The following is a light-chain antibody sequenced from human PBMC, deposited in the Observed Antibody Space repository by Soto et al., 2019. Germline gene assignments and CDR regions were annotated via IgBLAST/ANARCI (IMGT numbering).Light chain of an antibody. J-gene: IGKJ1*01. Sequence: DIQMTQSPSTLSASVGDRVVITCRASQSITTWLAWYQQKPAKAPEILISDASTLASGVPSRFSGSGSGTEFTLTISSLQPDDFATYYCLQYNNFPWTFGQGTKVDIK. CDR2: DAS. V-gene: IGKV1-5*01. CDR3: LQYNNFPWT. CDR1: QSITTW.